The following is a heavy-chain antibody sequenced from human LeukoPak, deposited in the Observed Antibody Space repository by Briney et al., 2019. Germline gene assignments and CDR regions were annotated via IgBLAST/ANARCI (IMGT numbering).Heavy chain of an antibody. J-gene: IGHJ4*02. V-gene: IGHV3-30*02. Sequence: GGSLRLSCAASGLTFSSYGMHWVRQAPGKGLEWVAFIRYDGSNKYYADSVKGRFTISRDNSKNTLYLQMNSLRAEDTAVYYCAKDTNFLHYFDYWGQGTLVTVSS. D-gene: IGHD2-2*01. CDR3: AKDTNFLHYFDY. CDR1: GLTFSSYG. CDR2: IRYDGSNK.